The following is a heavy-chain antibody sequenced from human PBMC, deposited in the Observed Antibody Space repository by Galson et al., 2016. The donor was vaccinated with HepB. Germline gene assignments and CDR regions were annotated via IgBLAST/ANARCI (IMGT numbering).Heavy chain of an antibody. Sequence: SLRLSCAASGFRFSDYYMGWIRQAPGKALEWVSYTSRDSSYTNFADSVKGRFTISRDNSKNTVYLQMNSLRAEDTAVYYCARGPSGLGYFDNWGQGTLVTVSS. CDR2: TSRDSSYT. CDR1: GFRFSDYY. V-gene: IGHV3-11*06. D-gene: IGHD6-19*01. CDR3: ARGPSGLGYFDN. J-gene: IGHJ4*02.